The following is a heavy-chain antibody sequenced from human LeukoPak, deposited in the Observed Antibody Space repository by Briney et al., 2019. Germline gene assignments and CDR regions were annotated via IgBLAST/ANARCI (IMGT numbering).Heavy chain of an antibody. CDR2: IRYDGSNK. CDR3: AKERELLWFGELLN. D-gene: IGHD3-10*01. V-gene: IGHV3-30*02. Sequence: GGSLRLSCAASGFTFSSYGMHWVRQAPGKGLEWVAFIRYDGSNKYYADSVKGRFTISRDNSKNTLYLQMNSLRAEDTAVYYCAKERELLWFGELLNWGQGTLVTVSS. J-gene: IGHJ4*02. CDR1: GFTFSSYG.